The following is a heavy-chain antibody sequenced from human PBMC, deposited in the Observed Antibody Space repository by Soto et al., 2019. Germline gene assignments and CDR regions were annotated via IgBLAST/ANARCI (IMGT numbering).Heavy chain of an antibody. J-gene: IGHJ4*02. CDR3: ARDRSTSSYNGTFDFDY. CDR1: GGTFTTYD. CDR2: IIPLFDAT. V-gene: IGHV1-69*06. Sequence: QVQLVQSGAEVRKPGSSVKVSCKASGGTFTTYDISWVRQAPGQGLEWMGGIIPLFDATKYAQKFQGRVTITADKSTGTAYMELSSLRSEDTAMYYCARDRSTSSYNGTFDFDYWGQGTLVTVSS. D-gene: IGHD2-2*01.